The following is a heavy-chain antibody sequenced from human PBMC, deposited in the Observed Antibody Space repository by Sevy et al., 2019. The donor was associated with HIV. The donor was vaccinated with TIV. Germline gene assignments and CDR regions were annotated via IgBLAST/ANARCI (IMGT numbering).Heavy chain of an antibody. Sequence: ASVKVSCKASGYTFTSYGINWVRQAPGQGLEWMGLINVYNGNANYEQKLQGRGTMTTDTSTSTAYMELRSLRSDDTALYYCASGEKYCSSGSCYFHLDYWGQGTLVTVSS. V-gene: IGHV1-18*01. CDR3: ASGEKYCSSGSCYFHLDY. CDR2: INVYNGNA. CDR1: GYTFTSYG. D-gene: IGHD2-15*01. J-gene: IGHJ4*02.